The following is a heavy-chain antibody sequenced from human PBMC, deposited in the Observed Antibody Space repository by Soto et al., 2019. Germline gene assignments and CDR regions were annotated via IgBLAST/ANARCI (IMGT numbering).Heavy chain of an antibody. CDR1: GGSISSYY. D-gene: IGHD3-22*01. V-gene: IGHV4-59*08. J-gene: IGHJ5*02. Sequence: SETLSLTCTVSGGSISSYYWSWIRQPPGKGLEWIGYIYYSGSTNYNPSLKSRVTISVDTSKNQFSLKLSSVTAADTAVYYCARQAGDYDSSGYYHPWGQGTLVTVSS. CDR2: IYYSGST. CDR3: ARQAGDYDSSGYYHP.